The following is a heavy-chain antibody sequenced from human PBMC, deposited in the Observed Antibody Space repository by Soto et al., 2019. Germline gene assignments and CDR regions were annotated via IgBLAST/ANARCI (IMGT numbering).Heavy chain of an antibody. CDR1: GFNFSIYS. Sequence: GESLKISCAASGFNFSIYSMIWVRQAPGKGLEWVSAISGSGGSTYYADSVKGRFTISRDNSKNTLYLQMNSLRAEDTAVYYCAKDSPYDSSGYYLHYFDYWGQGTLVTVSS. D-gene: IGHD3-22*01. CDR2: ISGSGGST. CDR3: AKDSPYDSSGYYLHYFDY. J-gene: IGHJ4*02. V-gene: IGHV3-23*01.